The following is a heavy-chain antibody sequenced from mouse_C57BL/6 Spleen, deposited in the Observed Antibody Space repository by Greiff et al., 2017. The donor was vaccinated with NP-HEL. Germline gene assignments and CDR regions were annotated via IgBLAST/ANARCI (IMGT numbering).Heavy chain of an antibody. D-gene: IGHD1-1*01. Sequence: LQESGAELVKPGASVKMSCKASGYTFTSYWITWVKQRPGQGLEWIGDIYPGSGSTNYNEKFKSKATLNVDTSSSTAYMQLSSLTSEDSAVYYCARWGITTSRYFDVWGTGTTVTVSS. CDR3: ARWGITTSRYFDV. CDR1: GYTFTSYW. V-gene: IGHV1-55*01. J-gene: IGHJ1*03. CDR2: IYPGSGST.